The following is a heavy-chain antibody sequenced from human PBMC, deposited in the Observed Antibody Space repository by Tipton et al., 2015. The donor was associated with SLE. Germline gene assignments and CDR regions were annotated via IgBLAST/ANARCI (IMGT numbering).Heavy chain of an antibody. CDR1: GGSISSSSYY. D-gene: IGHD3-22*01. V-gene: IGHV4-39*07. CDR3: ARDRNYYDSWYYYGMDV. J-gene: IGHJ6*02. CDR2: INHSGST. Sequence: TLSLTCTVSGGSISSSSYYWSWIRQPPGKGLEWIGEINHSGSTNYNPSLKSRVTISVDTSKNQFSLKLSSVTAADTAVYYCARDRNYYDSWYYYGMDVWGQGTTVTVSS.